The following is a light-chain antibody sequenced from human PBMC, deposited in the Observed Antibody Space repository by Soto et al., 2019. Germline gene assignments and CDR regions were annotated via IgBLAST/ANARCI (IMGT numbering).Light chain of an antibody. V-gene: IGKV1-5*03. CDR1: QTISSW. J-gene: IGKJ1*01. CDR2: KAS. CDR3: QQYDSFSVT. Sequence: DIQIAPAPSSPSCSVGDRVPLPFRASQTISSWLAWYQQKPGKAPKLLIYKASTLKSGVPSRFSGSGSGTEFTLTISSLQPDDFATYYCQQYDSFSVTFGQGTKVDIK.